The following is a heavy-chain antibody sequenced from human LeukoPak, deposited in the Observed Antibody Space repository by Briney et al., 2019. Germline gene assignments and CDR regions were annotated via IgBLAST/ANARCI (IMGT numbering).Heavy chain of an antibody. CDR2: IRYDGSNK. CDR3: AKLLWFGDSRDY. V-gene: IGHV3-30*02. D-gene: IGHD3-10*01. J-gene: IGHJ4*02. Sequence: PGGSLRLSCAASGFTLSSYRMESVSQAPGKRLEWVAFIRYDGSNKYYADSVKGRFTISRDNSKNTLYLQMNSLRAEDTAVYYSAKLLWFGDSRDYWGQGTLVTVSS. CDR1: GFTLSSYR.